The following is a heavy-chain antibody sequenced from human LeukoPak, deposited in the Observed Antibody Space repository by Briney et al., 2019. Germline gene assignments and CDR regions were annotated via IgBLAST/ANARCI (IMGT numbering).Heavy chain of an antibody. D-gene: IGHD2-15*01. V-gene: IGHV4-59*01. J-gene: IGHJ6*02. Sequence: PSETLSLTCTVSGGPISSYYWSWIRQPPGKGLEWIGYIYYSGSTNYNPSLKSRVTISVDTSKNQFSLKLSSVTAADTAVYYCARNGGGGYLSSIYYYYGMDVWGQGTTVTVSS. CDR1: GGPISSYY. CDR2: IYYSGST. CDR3: ARNGGGGYLSSIYYYYGMDV.